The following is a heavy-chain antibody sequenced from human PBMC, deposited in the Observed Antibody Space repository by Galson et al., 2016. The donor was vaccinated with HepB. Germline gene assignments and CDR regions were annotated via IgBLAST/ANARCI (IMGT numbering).Heavy chain of an antibody. J-gene: IGHJ4*02. CDR2: ISSSSSYI. D-gene: IGHD2-15*01. V-gene: IGHV3-21*01. CDR3: ASRPIDIVEAPADY. Sequence: SLRLSCAASGFIFSTYNMNWFRQAPGKGLEWVSSISSSSSYIYYADSVKGRFTISRDNAKKSLYLQMNSLRAEDTAVYYCASRPIDIVEAPADYWGQGTLVTVSS. CDR1: GFIFSTYN.